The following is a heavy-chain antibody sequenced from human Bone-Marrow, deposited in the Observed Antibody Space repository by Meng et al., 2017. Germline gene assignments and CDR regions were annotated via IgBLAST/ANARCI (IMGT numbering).Heavy chain of an antibody. D-gene: IGHD6-13*01. V-gene: IGHV4-4*02. CDR3: ARKAVAGNFDY. CDR2: IYHSGNT. J-gene: IGHJ4*02. Sequence: QVQLQQWGAGLLKPSETLSLTCAVSGDSIGRSNWWSWVRQPPGKGLEWIGEIYHSGNTNYNASLKSRVTLSIDKSKNQFSLKLSSVTAADTAVYYCARKAVAGNFDYWGQGTLVTV. CDR1: GDSIGRSNW.